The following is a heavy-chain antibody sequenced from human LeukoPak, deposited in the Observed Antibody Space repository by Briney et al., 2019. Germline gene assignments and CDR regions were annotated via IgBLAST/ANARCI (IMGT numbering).Heavy chain of an antibody. J-gene: IGHJ4*02. CDR3: AGRSARYFDH. CDR2: IFYSGST. Sequence: SETLSLTCTVSGDSISSYYWSWIRQPPGEGLQWIGYIFYSGSTNYNASLRSRVAISVDTSKNQFSLRLTSVTAADTAVYYSAGRSARYFDHWGQGALVTVSS. CDR1: GDSISSYY. D-gene: IGHD1-26*01. V-gene: IGHV4-59*01.